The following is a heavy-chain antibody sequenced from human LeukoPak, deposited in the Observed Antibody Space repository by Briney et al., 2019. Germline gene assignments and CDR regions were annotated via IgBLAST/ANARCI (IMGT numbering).Heavy chain of an antibody. D-gene: IGHD2-15*01. J-gene: IGHJ4*02. V-gene: IGHV4-59*01. CDR3: ARDEGDGSYFDY. CDR1: GGSFSSYY. Sequence: PSETLSLTCTVSGGSFSSYYWSWIRQPPGKGLEWIGYIYYSGTTYYNPSLKSRVTISVDTSKNQFSLKLRSVAAADTAVYYCARDEGDGSYFDYWGQGTLVTVSS. CDR2: IYYSGTT.